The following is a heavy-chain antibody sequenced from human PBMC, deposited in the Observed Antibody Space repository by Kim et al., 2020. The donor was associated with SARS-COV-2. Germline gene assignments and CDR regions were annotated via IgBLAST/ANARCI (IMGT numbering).Heavy chain of an antibody. D-gene: IGHD3-22*01. CDR2: IYHSGST. J-gene: IGHJ4*02. Sequence: SETLSLTCAVSGGSISSSNWWSWVRQPPGKGLEWIGVIYHSGSTNYNPSLKSRVTISVDKSKNQFSLKLSSVTAADTAVYYCARDLGGYNFGLDYWGQGTLVTVSS. V-gene: IGHV4-4*02. CDR3: ARDLGGYNFGLDY. CDR1: GGSISSSNW.